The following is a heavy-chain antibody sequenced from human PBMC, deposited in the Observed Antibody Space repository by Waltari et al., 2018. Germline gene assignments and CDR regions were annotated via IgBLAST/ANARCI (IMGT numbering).Heavy chain of an antibody. CDR1: GGSISRGGYS. Sequence: QLQLQESGSGLVKPSQTLSLTCAAPGGSISRGGYSWSWIRQPPGKGLEWIGYLYNSGSNYYNPSLKSRVTISVDRSKNQFSLKRSSVTAADTAVYYCARAHSYENWFDPWGQGTLVTVSS. D-gene: IGHD5-18*01. V-gene: IGHV4-30-2*01. CDR2: LYNSGSN. J-gene: IGHJ5*02. CDR3: ARAHSYENWFDP.